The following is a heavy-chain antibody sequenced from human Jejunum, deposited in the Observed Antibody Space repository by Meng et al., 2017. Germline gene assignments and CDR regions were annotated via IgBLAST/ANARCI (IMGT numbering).Heavy chain of an antibody. V-gene: IGHV1-2*06. Sequence: SVTVSCKTSGYSFTGYYIHWVRRAPGQGLEWMGQINPGSVGTNTTQKFKGRVTMTRETSINTVYMALTRLTSDDTAVYNCANDRLGYVAYVRYYYYYGLDVWGQGTTVTVSS. J-gene: IGHJ6*02. CDR3: ANDRLGYVAYVRYYYYYGLDV. CDR1: GYSFTGYY. CDR2: INPGSVGT. D-gene: IGHD3-10*02.